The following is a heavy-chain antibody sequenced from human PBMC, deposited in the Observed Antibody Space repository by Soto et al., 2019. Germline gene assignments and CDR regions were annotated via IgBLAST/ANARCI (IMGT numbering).Heavy chain of an antibody. V-gene: IGHV4-4*02. D-gene: IGHD6-19*01. Sequence: PSETLSLTCAVSGGSISSSNWRSLVRLPPGKGLEGIGVSYHSGSTNYNPSVKSRFTISVDKSKNQFSLKLSSVTAADTAVYYCARGNYSSGAIDDWGQGTLVTVSS. CDR1: GGSISSSNW. CDR3: ARGNYSSGAIDD. J-gene: IGHJ4*02. CDR2: SYHSGST.